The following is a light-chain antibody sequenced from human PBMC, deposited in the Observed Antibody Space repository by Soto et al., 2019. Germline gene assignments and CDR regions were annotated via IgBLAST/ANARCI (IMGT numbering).Light chain of an antibody. CDR1: SSDVGGYNY. Sequence: QSALTQTASVSGSPGQSIISCTGTSSDVGGYNYVSWYQQHPGKAPKLMIYEVSNRPSGVSNRFSGSKSGNTASLTISGLQAEDEADYYCSSYTSSSTRVFGTGTKLTVL. J-gene: IGLJ1*01. CDR2: EVS. CDR3: SSYTSSSTRV. V-gene: IGLV2-14*01.